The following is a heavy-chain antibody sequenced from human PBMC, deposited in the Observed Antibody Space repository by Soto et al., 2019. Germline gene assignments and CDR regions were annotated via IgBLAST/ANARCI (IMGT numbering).Heavy chain of an antibody. CDR2: KYYSGST. CDR3: ARHEMTRCYCGYDWNYGMYV. Sequence: SETLSLTCTVSGGSISSSGYYWGWIRQPPGKGLEWIGSKYYSGSTYYNPSLKSRVTISVDTSKNQFSLKLSSVTAADTAVYYCARHEMTRCYCGYDWNYGMYVWGKGTTVPVSS. V-gene: IGHV4-39*01. CDR1: GGSISSSGYY. D-gene: IGHD5-12*01. J-gene: IGHJ6*04.